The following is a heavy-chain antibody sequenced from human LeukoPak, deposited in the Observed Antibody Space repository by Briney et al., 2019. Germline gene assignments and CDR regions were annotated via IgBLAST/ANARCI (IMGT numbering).Heavy chain of an antibody. CDR2: MNPNSGNT. D-gene: IGHD4-23*01. CDR1: GYTFTSYD. Sequence: ASVKVSCKASGYTFTSYDINWVRQATGQGLEWMGWMNPNSGNTGYAQKFQGRVTMTRNTSISTAYMELSSLRSENTAVYYCARGRPTVERIDYWGQGTLVTVSS. CDR3: ARGRPTVERIDY. J-gene: IGHJ4*02. V-gene: IGHV1-8*01.